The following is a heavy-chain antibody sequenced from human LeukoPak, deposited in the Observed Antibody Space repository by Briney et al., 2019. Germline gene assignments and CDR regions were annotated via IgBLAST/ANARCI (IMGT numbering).Heavy chain of an antibody. CDR2: INPNSGGT. V-gene: IGHV1-2*02. D-gene: IGHD3-10*01. CDR3: AGTMVRGVIFWFDP. J-gene: IGHJ5*02. Sequence: ASVKVSCKASGYTFTGYYMHWVRQAPGQGLEWMGWINPNSGGTNYAQKFQGRVTMTRDTSISTAYMELSRLRSDDTAVYYCAGTMVRGVIFWFDPWGQGTLVTVSS. CDR1: GYTFTGYY.